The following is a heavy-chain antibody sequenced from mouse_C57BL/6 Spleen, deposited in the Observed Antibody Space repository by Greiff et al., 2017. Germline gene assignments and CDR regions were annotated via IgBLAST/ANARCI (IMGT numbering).Heavy chain of an antibody. CDR2: IWWDDDK. V-gene: IGHV8-8*01. CDR3: ARSYYYGSSYGYFDV. J-gene: IGHJ1*03. CDR1: GFSLSTFGMG. D-gene: IGHD1-1*01. Sequence: ESGPGILQPSQTLSLTCSFSGFSLSTFGMGVGWIRQPSGKGLEWLAHIWWDDDKYYNPALKSRLTISKDTSKNQVFLKIANVDTADTATYYCARSYYYGSSYGYFDVWGTGTTVTVSS.